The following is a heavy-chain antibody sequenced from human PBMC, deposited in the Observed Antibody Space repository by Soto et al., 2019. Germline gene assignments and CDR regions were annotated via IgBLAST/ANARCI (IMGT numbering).Heavy chain of an antibody. CDR1: GYPFASHA. V-gene: IGHV1-3*01. D-gene: IGHD1-1*01. CDR3: ARAFGTEEFDY. Sequence: GSVKVSFKASGYPFASHAMHLVRQAPGQRPEWMGWIIAGNGHTEYSQKFQGRVTITSDTSATTAYMELSSLTSEDTAVYYCARAFGTEEFDYWGQGSMVTVSS. CDR2: IIAGNGHT. J-gene: IGHJ4*02.